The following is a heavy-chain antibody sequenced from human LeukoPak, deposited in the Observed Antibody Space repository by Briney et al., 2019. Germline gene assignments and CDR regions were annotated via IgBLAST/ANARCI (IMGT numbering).Heavy chain of an antibody. Sequence: GASVKVSCKASGYTFTSYGISWVRQAPGQGLEWMGWISAYNGNTNYAQKLQGRVTMTTDTSTRTAYMELRSLRSDDTAVYYSARAGSGWYDPPEGYWGQGTLVTVSS. CDR3: ARAGSGWYDPPEGY. J-gene: IGHJ4*02. CDR1: GYTFTSYG. V-gene: IGHV1-18*01. CDR2: ISAYNGNT. D-gene: IGHD6-19*01.